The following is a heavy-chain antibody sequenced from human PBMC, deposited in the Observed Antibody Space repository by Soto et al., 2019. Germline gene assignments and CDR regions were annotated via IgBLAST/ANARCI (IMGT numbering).Heavy chain of an antibody. CDR2: ISAYNGNT. CDR1: GYTFTSYG. V-gene: IGHV1-18*04. D-gene: IGHD6-19*01. Sequence: ASVKVSCKASGYTFTSYGISWVRQAPGQGLEWMGWISAYNGNTNYAQKLQGRVTTTTDTSTSTAYMELRSLRSDDTAVYYCARYIAVAGTVWFDPWGQGTLVTVSS. J-gene: IGHJ5*02. CDR3: ARYIAVAGTVWFDP.